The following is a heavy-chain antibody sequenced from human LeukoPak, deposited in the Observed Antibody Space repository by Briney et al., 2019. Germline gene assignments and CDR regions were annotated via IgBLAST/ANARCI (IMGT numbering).Heavy chain of an antibody. CDR2: IYYSGST. V-gene: IGHV4-39*07. CDR3: ARDLPNSIALGYCSSTSCLWGMDV. J-gene: IGHJ6*02. CDR1: GGSISSSSYY. D-gene: IGHD2-2*01. Sequence: SETLSLTCTVSGGSISSSSYYWGWIRQPPGKGLEWIGSIYYSGSTYYNPSLKSRVTISVDTSKNQFSLKLSSVTAADTAVYYCARDLPNSIALGYCSSTSCLWGMDVWGQGTTVTVSS.